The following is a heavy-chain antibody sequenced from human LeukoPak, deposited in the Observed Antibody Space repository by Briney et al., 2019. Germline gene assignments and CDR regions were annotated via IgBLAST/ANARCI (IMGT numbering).Heavy chain of an antibody. J-gene: IGHJ4*02. D-gene: IGHD6-19*01. V-gene: IGHV3-64*01. Sequence: TGGSLRLSCAASGFTFSSYAMHWVRQAPGKGLESVSAISSNGGSTYYANSVKGRFTISRDNSKNTLYLQMGSLRAEDMAVYYCARDRRASSGWYLNFDYWGQGTLVTVSS. CDR1: GFTFSSYA. CDR3: ARDRRASSGWYLNFDY. CDR2: ISSNGGST.